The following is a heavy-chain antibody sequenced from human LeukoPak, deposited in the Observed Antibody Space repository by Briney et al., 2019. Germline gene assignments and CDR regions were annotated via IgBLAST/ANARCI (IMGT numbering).Heavy chain of an antibody. CDR1: GFTFSDYY. J-gene: IGHJ4*02. V-gene: IGHV3-11*01. CDR3: ARGTRMIVFYYFDY. Sequence: PGGSLRLSCAASGFTFSDYYMSWIRQAPGKGLEWVSYISGSGSTIYYADSVKGRFTISRDNAKNSLYLQMNSLRAEDTAVYYCARGTRMIVFYYFDYWGQGTLVTVSS. CDR2: ISGSGSTI. D-gene: IGHD3-22*01.